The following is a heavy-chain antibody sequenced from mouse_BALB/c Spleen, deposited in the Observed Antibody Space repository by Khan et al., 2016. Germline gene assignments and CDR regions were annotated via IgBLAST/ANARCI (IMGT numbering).Heavy chain of an antibody. CDR2: IDPANGES. CDR3: SRSGYDLYYYALDY. J-gene: IGHJ4*01. CDR1: GFNIKDTY. V-gene: IGHV14-3*02. Sequence: VQLQQPGAELVKPGASVKVSCTASGFNIKDTYMHWVKQRPEQGLEWIGRIDPANGESKYDPKFQGRATITSDTSSHTAYLQLNTLTAEDTAVYYCSRSGYDLYYYALDYWGQGTSVTVSS. D-gene: IGHD2-2*01.